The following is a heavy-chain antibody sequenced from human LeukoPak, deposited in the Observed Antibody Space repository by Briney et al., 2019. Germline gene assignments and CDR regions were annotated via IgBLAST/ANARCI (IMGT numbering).Heavy chain of an antibody. J-gene: IGHJ4*02. CDR2: INEVDPNT. D-gene: IGHD1-14*01. Sequence: PGGSLRLSCAASGFIFSNYAMTWVRQAPGKGPEWVSSINEVDPNTYYADSVKGRFTVSRDNSKNMLFLQMNSLRVEDTAVYYCAKQFPDTNWGQGTLVTVSS. CDR1: GFIFSNYA. V-gene: IGHV3-23*01. CDR3: AKQFPDTN.